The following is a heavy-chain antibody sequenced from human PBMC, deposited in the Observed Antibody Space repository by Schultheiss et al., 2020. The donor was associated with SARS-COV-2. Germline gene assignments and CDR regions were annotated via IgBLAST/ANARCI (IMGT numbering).Heavy chain of an antibody. Sequence: SETLSLTCTVSGGSISSSSYYWSWFRQPPGKGLEWIGEIYHSGSTNYNPSLKSRVTISVDKSKNQFSLKLSSVTAADTAVYYCARGGGSGFDYWGQGTLVTVSS. D-gene: IGHD3-10*01. J-gene: IGHJ4*02. CDR1: GGSISSSSYY. V-gene: IGHV4-61*05. CDR3: ARGGGSGFDY. CDR2: IYHSGST.